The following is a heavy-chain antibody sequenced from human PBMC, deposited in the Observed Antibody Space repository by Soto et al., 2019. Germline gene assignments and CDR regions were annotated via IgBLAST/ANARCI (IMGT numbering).Heavy chain of an antibody. D-gene: IGHD3-22*01. CDR1: GASISISSYY. CDR2: IYYSGST. J-gene: IGHJ5*02. Sequence: PSETLSLTCPVSGASISISSYYWGWIRQPPGKGLEWIGRIYYSGSTYYNPSLKSRVTISVDTSKNRFSLKLSPVTAADTAVYYCAGTYYYDSSGYLAPFDPWGQGTLVTVSS. V-gene: IGHV4-39*01. CDR3: AGTYYYDSSGYLAPFDP.